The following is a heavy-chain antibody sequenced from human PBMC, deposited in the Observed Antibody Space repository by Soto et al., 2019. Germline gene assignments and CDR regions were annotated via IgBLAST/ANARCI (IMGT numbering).Heavy chain of an antibody. Sequence: QVQLVQSGAEVKKPGSSVKVSCKASGGTFSSYAISWVRQAPGQGLEWMGGIIPIFGTANYAQKFQGRVPLTAHESTSTAYRELRSLRSEDTAVYYCARVAARGPLSGWFDPWGQGTLVTVSS. D-gene: IGHD6-6*01. CDR2: IIPIFGTA. J-gene: IGHJ5*02. V-gene: IGHV1-69*01. CDR1: GGTFSSYA. CDR3: ARVAARGPLSGWFDP.